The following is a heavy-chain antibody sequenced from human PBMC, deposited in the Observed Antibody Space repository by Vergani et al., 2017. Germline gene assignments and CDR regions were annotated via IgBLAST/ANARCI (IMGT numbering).Heavy chain of an antibody. CDR1: GGSISSGDYY. CDR2: IYYSGST. D-gene: IGHD3-22*01. V-gene: IGHV4-30-4*01. J-gene: IGHJ6*02. Sequence: QVQRQESGPGLVKPSQTLSLTCTVSGGSISSGDYYWSWIRQPPGKGLEWIGYIYYSGSTYYNPSLKSRVTISVDTSKNQFPLKLSSGTAADTAVYYCARIRRDDSSGYYYYYGMDVWGQGTTVTVSS. CDR3: ARIRRDDSSGYYYYYGMDV.